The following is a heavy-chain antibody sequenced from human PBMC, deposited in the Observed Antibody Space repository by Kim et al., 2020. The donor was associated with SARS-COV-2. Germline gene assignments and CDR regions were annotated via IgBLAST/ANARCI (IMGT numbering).Heavy chain of an antibody. CDR3: AKDHRWFFLYYFDY. V-gene: IGHV3-30*18. CDR2: ISYDGSNK. CDR1: GFTFSNFG. D-gene: IGHD2-15*01. Sequence: GGSLRLSCAASGFTFSNFGIHWVRQAPGKGLEWVAVISYDGSNKYYADSVKGRFTISRDNSKNTLYLQMNSLRAEDTAVYYCAKDHRWFFLYYFDYWGQGTLVTVSS. J-gene: IGHJ4*02.